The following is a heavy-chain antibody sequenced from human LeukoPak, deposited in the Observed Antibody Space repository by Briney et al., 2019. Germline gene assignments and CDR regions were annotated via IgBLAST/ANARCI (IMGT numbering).Heavy chain of an antibody. CDR2: IKPDGSEK. J-gene: IGHJ5*02. CDR1: GFSFSSYW. Sequence: GGSLRLSCAASGFSFSSYWMSWVRQAPGKGLEGVANIKPDGSEKYYGDSVEGRFTISRDNAKNSMYLQMNSLRAEDTAVYYCARDLSYFDPWGQGTLVTVSS. D-gene: IGHD1-26*01. V-gene: IGHV3-7*01. CDR3: ARDLSYFDP.